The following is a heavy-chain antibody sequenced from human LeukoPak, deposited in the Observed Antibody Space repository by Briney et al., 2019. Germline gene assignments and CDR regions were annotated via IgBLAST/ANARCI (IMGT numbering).Heavy chain of an antibody. D-gene: IGHD2-15*01. Sequence: SETLSLTCAVYGGSFSGYYWSWIRQPPGKGPEWIGEINHSGSTNYNPSLKSRVTISVDTSKNQFSLKLSSVTAADTAVYYCARVGYCSGGSCQDYWGQGTLVTVSS. V-gene: IGHV4-34*01. CDR1: GGSFSGYY. J-gene: IGHJ4*02. CDR3: ARVGYCSGGSCQDY. CDR2: INHSGST.